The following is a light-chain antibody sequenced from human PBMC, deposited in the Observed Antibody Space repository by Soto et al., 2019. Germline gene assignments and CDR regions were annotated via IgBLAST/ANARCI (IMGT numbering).Light chain of an antibody. CDR1: QTISSTF. J-gene: IGKJ1*01. CDR2: TVS. CDR3: QQCGSSPWT. V-gene: IGKV3-20*01. Sequence: EIVLTQSPGTLSLSPGDTATLSCRASQTISSTFLAWYQQKPGQAPRLLIYTVSTRATGIPDRFSGSGSGTNFTLTSSRLEPDDFAVYYCQQCGSSPWTFGQGTKVDIK.